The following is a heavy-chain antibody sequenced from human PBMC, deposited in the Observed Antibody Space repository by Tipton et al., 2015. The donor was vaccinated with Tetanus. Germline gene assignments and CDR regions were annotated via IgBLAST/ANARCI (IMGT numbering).Heavy chain of an antibody. CDR1: GYTFTGYY. CDR2: INPNSGGT. Sequence: QLVQSGPEVKKPGASVKVSCKASGYTFTGYYMHWVRQAPGQGLEWVGWINPNSGGTNYVQKFQGRVTMTRDTSISTAYMELSRLRSDDTAVYYCATFSSRDAFDIWGQGTMVTVSS. V-gene: IGHV1-2*02. J-gene: IGHJ3*02. D-gene: IGHD6-6*01. CDR3: ATFSSRDAFDI.